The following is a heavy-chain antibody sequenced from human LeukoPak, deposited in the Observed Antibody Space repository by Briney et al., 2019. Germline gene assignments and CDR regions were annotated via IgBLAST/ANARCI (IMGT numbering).Heavy chain of an antibody. CDR2: IYSGGST. CDR1: GFTVSSNY. J-gene: IGHJ3*02. V-gene: IGHV3-66*01. Sequence: PGGSLRLSCAASGFTVSSNYMSWVRQAPGKGLEWVSVIYSGGSTYYADSVKGRFTISRDNSKNTLYLQMNSLRAEDTAVYYCARDRFLGTPNAFDIWGQGTMVTVSS. D-gene: IGHD2-15*01. CDR3: ARDRFLGTPNAFDI.